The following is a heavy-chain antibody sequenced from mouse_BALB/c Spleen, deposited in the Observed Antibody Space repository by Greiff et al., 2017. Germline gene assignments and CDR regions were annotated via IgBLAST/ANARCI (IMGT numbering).Heavy chain of an antibody. D-gene: IGHD1-1*01. Sequence: VQLQESGAELVRPGTSVKVSCKASGYAFTNYLIEWVKQRPGQGLEWIGVINPGSGGTNYNEKFKGKATLTADKSSSTAYMQLSSLTSDDSAVYFCARTYTTGFDYWGQGTTLTVSS. V-gene: IGHV1-54*01. CDR1: GYAFTNYL. CDR2: INPGSGGT. CDR3: ARTYTTGFDY. J-gene: IGHJ2*01.